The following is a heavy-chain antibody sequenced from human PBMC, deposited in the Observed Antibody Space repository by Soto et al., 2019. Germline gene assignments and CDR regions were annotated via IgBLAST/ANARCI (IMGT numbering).Heavy chain of an antibody. J-gene: IGHJ4*02. CDR1: GLTFSSYT. V-gene: IGHV3-23*01. D-gene: IGHD4-17*01. CDR2: ISGSGSNP. Sequence: EVQVLEYGGGLVQPGGSLRLSCVASGLTFSSYTRSWIRQAPGQGLEWVSAISGSGSNPYYADSVKGRFTITRDNSMNTLYLKMNSLGGEDTALYYCAKPASMTIRDGFDHWGRGTLATVSS. CDR3: AKPASMTIRDGFDH.